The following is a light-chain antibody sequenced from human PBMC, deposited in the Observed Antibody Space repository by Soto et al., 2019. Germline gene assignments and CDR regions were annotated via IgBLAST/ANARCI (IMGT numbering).Light chain of an antibody. CDR1: SSDVGTYNY. V-gene: IGLV2-8*01. CDR2: EVT. CDR3: SSYAGSNNFVV. J-gene: IGLJ2*01. Sequence: QSVLTQPPSASGSLGQSVTISCTGSSSDVGTYNYVPWYQQYPGKAPKLMIYEVTKRPSGVPDRFSGSKSGNTASLTVSGLQADDEADYYCSSYAGSNNFVVFGGGTKLTVL.